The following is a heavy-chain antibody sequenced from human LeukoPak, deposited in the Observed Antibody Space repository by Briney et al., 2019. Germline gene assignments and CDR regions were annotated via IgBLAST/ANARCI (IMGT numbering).Heavy chain of an antibody. CDR1: GFTFSSYS. CDR3: AREPTLPFFDY. J-gene: IGHJ4*02. CDR2: ISSSSSTI. V-gene: IGHV3-48*02. Sequence: PGGSLRLSCAASGFTFSSYSMNWVRQAPGKGLEWVSYISSSSSTIYYADSVKGRFTISRDNAKNSLHLQMNSLRDEDTAVYYCAREPTLPFFDYWGQGTLVTVSS.